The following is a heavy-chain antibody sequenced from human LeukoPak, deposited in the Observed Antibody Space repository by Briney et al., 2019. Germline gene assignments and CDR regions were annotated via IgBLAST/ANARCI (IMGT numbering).Heavy chain of an antibody. CDR2: IYYSGST. V-gene: IGHV4-39*01. D-gene: IGHD1-26*01. Sequence: SETLSLTCTVSGGSISSSSYYWGWIRQPPGKGLEWIGSIYYSGSTYYNPSLKSRVTISVDTSKNQFSLKLSSVTAADTAVYYCARRFVWGLSAFDIWGQGTMVTVSS. CDR1: GGSISSSSYY. J-gene: IGHJ3*02. CDR3: ARRFVWGLSAFDI.